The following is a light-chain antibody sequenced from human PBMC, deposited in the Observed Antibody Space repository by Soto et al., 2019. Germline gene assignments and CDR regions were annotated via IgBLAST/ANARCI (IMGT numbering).Light chain of an antibody. CDR1: SGHSRYG. V-gene: IGLV4-69*01. Sequence: QPVLTQSPSASASLGASVKLTCTLSSGHSRYGIAWHQQQPEKGPRYLLKVNSDGSHSKGDGIPDRFSGSSSGAERYLTISSLQSEDEADYYCHTWGTGIVVFGGGTKVTVL. CDR3: HTWGTGIVV. J-gene: IGLJ2*01. CDR2: VNSDGSH.